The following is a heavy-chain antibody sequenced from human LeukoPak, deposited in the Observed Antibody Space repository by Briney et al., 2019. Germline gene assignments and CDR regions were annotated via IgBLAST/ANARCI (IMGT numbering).Heavy chain of an antibody. CDR2: ISYDGSNK. V-gene: IGHV3-30-3*01. CDR1: GFTFSSYA. CDR3: ARVRWVAGQIYYYYYGMDV. D-gene: IGHD6-19*01. Sequence: PGRSLRLSCAASGFTFSSYAMHWVRQAPGKGLEWVAVISYDGSNKYYADSVKGRFTISRDNSKNTLYLQMNSLRAEDTAVYYCARVRWVAGQIYYYYYGMDVWGQGTTVTVSS. J-gene: IGHJ6*02.